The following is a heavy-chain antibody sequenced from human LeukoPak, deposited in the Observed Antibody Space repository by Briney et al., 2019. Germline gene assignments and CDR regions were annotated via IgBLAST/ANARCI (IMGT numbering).Heavy chain of an antibody. Sequence: PGGSLRLSCAASGFTFSSYSMNWVRQAPGKGLEWVSSISSSSSYIYYADSVKGRFTISRDNAKNSLYLQMNSLRAEDTAVYYCAREGCSGGSCYDDYWGQGTLVTVSS. V-gene: IGHV3-21*01. D-gene: IGHD2-15*01. CDR1: GFTFSSYS. J-gene: IGHJ4*02. CDR3: AREGCSGGSCYDDY. CDR2: ISSSSSYI.